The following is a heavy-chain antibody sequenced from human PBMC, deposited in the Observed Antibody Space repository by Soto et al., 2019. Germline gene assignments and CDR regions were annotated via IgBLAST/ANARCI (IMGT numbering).Heavy chain of an antibody. Sequence: PSETLSLTCTVSGGSISSYYWSWIRQPPGKGLEWIGYIYYSGSTNYNPSLKSRVTISVDTSKNQFSLKLSSVTAADTAVYYCASDGSRTVDRGYSYGWFDLWGQGTLVTVSS. D-gene: IGHD5-18*01. CDR1: GGSISSYY. CDR2: IYYSGST. J-gene: IGHJ5*02. CDR3: ASDGSRTVDRGYSYGWFDL. V-gene: IGHV4-59*01.